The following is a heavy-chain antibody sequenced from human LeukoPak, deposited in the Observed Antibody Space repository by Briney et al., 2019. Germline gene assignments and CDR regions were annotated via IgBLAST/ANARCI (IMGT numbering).Heavy chain of an antibody. J-gene: IGHJ4*02. CDR3: ARIGEDTAMVPDY. CDR2: IYYSGST. Sequence: SETLSLTCTVSGSSISSYYWSWIRQPPGKGLEWIGYIYYSGSTNYNPSLKSRVTISVDTSKNQFSLKLSSVTAADTAVYYCARIGEDTAMVPDYWGQGTLVTVSS. D-gene: IGHD5-18*01. V-gene: IGHV4-59*08. CDR1: GSSISSYY.